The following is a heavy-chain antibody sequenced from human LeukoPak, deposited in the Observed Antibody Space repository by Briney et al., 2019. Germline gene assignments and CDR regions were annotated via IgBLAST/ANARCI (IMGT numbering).Heavy chain of an antibody. CDR3: AREGTSQQLVPPHFDY. Sequence: PGRSLRLSCAASGFTFSSYAMHWVRQAPGKGLEWVAVISYDGSNKYYADSVKGRFTISRDNSKNTLYLQMNSLSAEDTAVYYCAREGTSQQLVPPHFDYWGQGTLVTVSS. CDR1: GFTFSSYA. V-gene: IGHV3-30-3*01. CDR2: ISYDGSNK. J-gene: IGHJ4*02. D-gene: IGHD6-13*01.